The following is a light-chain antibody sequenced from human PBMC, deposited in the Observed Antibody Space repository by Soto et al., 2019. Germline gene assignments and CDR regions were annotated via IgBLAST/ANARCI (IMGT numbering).Light chain of an antibody. Sequence: DIVMTQSPLSLSVKPGEPASISCRSSQSLMHSNGYNYLDWYLQKPGQSPQVLIYVGSNRASGVPDRFSGSGSGTEFTMKISRVEAEDVGVYYCMQALQTPTFGQGTKVEIK. J-gene: IGKJ1*01. CDR3: MQALQTPT. CDR2: VGS. V-gene: IGKV2-28*01. CDR1: QSLMHSNGYNY.